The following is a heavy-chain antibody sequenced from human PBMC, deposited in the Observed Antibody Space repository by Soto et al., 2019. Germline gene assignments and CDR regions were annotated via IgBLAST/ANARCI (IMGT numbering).Heavy chain of an antibody. J-gene: IGHJ4*02. CDR3: ATIPAATTYYFDY. Sequence: SETLSVTCTVSGGSISGYYWSWIRQPPGKGLEWIGFIYYTGSTNYNPSLKSRVTISVNTSKNQFSLKLNSVTAADTAVYYCATIPAATTYYFDYWGQGALVTVPS. CDR2: IYYTGST. V-gene: IGHV4-59*08. CDR1: GGSISGYY. D-gene: IGHD2-2*01.